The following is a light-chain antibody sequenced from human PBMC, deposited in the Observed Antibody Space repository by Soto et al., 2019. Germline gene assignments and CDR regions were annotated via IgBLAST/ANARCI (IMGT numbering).Light chain of an antibody. CDR1: QSVSSY. V-gene: IGKV3-11*01. J-gene: IGKJ4*01. CDR2: DAS. CDR3: QQRNKWA. Sequence: EIVLTQSPATLALSPGERATLSCRASQSVSSYLAWYQQKPGQAPRLLIYDASNRATGIPARFSGSGSGTDCTLSISSLEREYFAGYYCQQRNKWAFGGGTYVEI.